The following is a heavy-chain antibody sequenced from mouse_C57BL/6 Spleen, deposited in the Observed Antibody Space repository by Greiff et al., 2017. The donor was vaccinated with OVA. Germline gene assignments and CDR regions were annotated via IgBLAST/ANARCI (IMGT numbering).Heavy chain of an antibody. CDR1: GYTFTDYE. Sequence: VQLVESGAELVRPGASVTLSCKASGYTFTDYEMHWVKQTPVHGLEWIGAIDPETGGTAYNQKFKGKAILTADKSSSTAYMELRSLTSEDSAVYYCTKVDYWGQGTTLTVSS. CDR2: IDPETGGT. J-gene: IGHJ2*01. CDR3: TKVDY. V-gene: IGHV1-15*01.